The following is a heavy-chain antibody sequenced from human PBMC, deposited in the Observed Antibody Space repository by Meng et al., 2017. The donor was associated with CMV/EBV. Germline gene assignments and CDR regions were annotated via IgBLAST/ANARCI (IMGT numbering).Heavy chain of an antibody. CDR2: IYYSGST. CDR1: GGSISSYY. V-gene: IGHV4-59*01. Sequence: SETLSLTCTVSGGSISSYYWSWIQQPPGKGLEWIGYIYYSGSTNYNPSLKSRVTISVDTSKNQFSLKLSSVTAADTAVYYCARALAVAGPYFDYWGQGTLVTVSS. J-gene: IGHJ4*02. D-gene: IGHD6-19*01. CDR3: ARALAVAGPYFDY.